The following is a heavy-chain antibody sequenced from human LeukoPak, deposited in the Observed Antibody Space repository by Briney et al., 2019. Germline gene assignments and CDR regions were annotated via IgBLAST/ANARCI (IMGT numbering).Heavy chain of an antibody. V-gene: IGHV1-18*01. Sequence: ASVKVSCKASGYTFTSYGISWVRQAPGQGLEWMGWISAYNGNTNYAQKFQGRVTITADKSTSTAYMELSSLRSEDTAVYYCARGYCSGGSCFYYFDYWGQGTLVTVSS. J-gene: IGHJ4*02. D-gene: IGHD2-15*01. CDR1: GYTFTSYG. CDR2: ISAYNGNT. CDR3: ARGYCSGGSCFYYFDY.